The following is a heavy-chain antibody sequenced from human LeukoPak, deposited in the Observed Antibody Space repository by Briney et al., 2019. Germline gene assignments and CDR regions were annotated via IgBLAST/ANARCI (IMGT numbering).Heavy chain of an antibody. V-gene: IGHV3-20*04. CDR3: ARDPRYYGSGSYYKGWFDP. J-gene: IGHJ5*02. CDR2: INWNGGST. D-gene: IGHD3-10*01. Sequence: GGSLRLSCAASGFTFDDYGMSWVRQAPGKGLEWVSGINWNGGSTGYADSVKGRFTISRDNAKNSLYLQMNSLRAEDTALYYCARDPRYYGSGSYYKGWFDPWGQGTLVTVSS. CDR1: GFTFDDYG.